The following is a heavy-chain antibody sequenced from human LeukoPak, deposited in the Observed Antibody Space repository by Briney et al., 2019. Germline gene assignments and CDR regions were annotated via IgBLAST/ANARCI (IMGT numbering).Heavy chain of an antibody. CDR1: GGSFSGYY. CDR3: ARVRGQGPKRY. V-gene: IGHV4-34*01. J-gene: IGHJ4*01. Sequence: KPSETLSLTCAVYGGSFSGYYWSWIRQPPGKGLEWIGEINHSGSTNYNPSLKGRVTISVDTSKNQFSLKLSSVTAADTAVYYCARVRGQGPKRYWGHGTLVTVSS. CDR2: INHSGST.